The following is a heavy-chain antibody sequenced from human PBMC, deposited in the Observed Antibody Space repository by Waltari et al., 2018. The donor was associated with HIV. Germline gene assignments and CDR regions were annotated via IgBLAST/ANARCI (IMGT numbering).Heavy chain of an antibody. CDR1: GFTVSSNY. Sequence: EVQLVESGGGLVQPGGSLRLSCAASGFTVSSNYMSWVRQAPGKGLEWVSVIYGGVSTYYADSVKGRFTISRDNSKNTLYLQMNSLGAEDTAVYYCARDGGAARRALGYWGQGTLVTVSS. CDR2: IYGGVST. V-gene: IGHV3-66*02. J-gene: IGHJ4*02. CDR3: ARDGGAARRALGY. D-gene: IGHD6-6*01.